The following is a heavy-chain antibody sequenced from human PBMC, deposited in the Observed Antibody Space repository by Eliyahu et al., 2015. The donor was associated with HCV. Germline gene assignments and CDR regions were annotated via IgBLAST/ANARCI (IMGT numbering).Heavy chain of an antibody. V-gene: IGHV2-5*01. CDR3: ARLWFGDEGVWFDP. D-gene: IGHD3-10*01. CDR1: GFSLSTSGVG. CDR2: IYWNDDK. Sequence: QITLKESGPTLVKPTQTLTLTCTFSGFSLSTSGVGVGWIRQPPGKALEWLALIYWNDDKRYSPSLKSRLTITKDTSKNQVVLTMTNMDPVDTATYYCARLWFGDEGVWFDPWGQGTLVTVSS. J-gene: IGHJ5*02.